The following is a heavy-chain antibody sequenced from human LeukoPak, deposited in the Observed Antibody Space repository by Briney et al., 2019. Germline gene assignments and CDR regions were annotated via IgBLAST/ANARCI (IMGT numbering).Heavy chain of an antibody. D-gene: IGHD1-26*01. CDR3: ARYSGSYRDY. CDR1: GFTFSSYN. J-gene: IGHJ4*02. CDR2: ISSGSGYI. V-gene: IGHV3-21*01. Sequence: GGSLRLSCAASGFTFSSYNMNWVRQAPGKGLEWVSSISSGSGYIYYADSVKGRFTISRDNAKNSLYLQMNSLRAEDTAVYYCARYSGSYRDYWGQGTLVTVSS.